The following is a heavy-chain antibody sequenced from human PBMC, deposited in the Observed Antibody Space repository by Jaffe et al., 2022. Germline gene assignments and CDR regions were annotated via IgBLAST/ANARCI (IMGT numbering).Heavy chain of an antibody. CDR2: ISHSGTT. J-gene: IGHJ3*01. D-gene: IGHD2-21*01. Sequence: QVQLQQWGAGLLKPSETLSLTCAIYGGSFGGYYWSWIRQSPGKGLEWIGEISHSGTTKYNPSVKSRVLVTLDRSKNQFSLKLNSVTAADTALYYCARAHIVVDVSGTDAFDLWGQGTVVTVAS. CDR3: ARAHIVVDVSGTDAFDL. V-gene: IGHV4-34*01. CDR1: GGSFGGYY.